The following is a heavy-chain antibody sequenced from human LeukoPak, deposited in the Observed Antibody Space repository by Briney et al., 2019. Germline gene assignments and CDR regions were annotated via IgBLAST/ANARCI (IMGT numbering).Heavy chain of an antibody. CDR2: ISGSGSTA. V-gene: IGHV3-23*01. CDR3: AKDALGGSGSYSWGTFDY. Sequence: GGSLRLSCAASGFSFSSYALSWVRRAPGKGLEWVSGISGSGSTAVYTDSVRGRFTASRDNSKNTLYLQMNSLRDEDTAAYYCAKDALGGSGSYSWGTFDYWGQGTLVIVS. D-gene: IGHD3-10*01. CDR1: GFSFSSYA. J-gene: IGHJ4*02.